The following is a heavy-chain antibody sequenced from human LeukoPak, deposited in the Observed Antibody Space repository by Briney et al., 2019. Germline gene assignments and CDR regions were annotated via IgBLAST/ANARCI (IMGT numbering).Heavy chain of an antibody. CDR2: IYYSGST. J-gene: IGHJ3*02. V-gene: IGHV4-59*01. CDR1: GGSISSYY. CDR3: ARGAVALGRICSSTSCPRDNAFDI. Sequence: SETLSLTCTVSGGSISSYYWSWIRQPSGKGLEWIGYIYYSGSTNYNPSLKSRVTISVDTSKNQFSLKLSSVTAADTAVYYCARGAVALGRICSSTSCPRDNAFDIWGQGTMVTVSS. D-gene: IGHD2-2*01.